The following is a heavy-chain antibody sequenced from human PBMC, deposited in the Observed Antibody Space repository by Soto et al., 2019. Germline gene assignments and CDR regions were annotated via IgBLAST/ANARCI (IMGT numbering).Heavy chain of an antibody. Sequence: GGSLRLSCAASGFTFSNYGMHWVRQAPGKGLEWVAVIWYDGSNKYYADSVKGRFTISRDNSKNTLYLQMNSLRAEDTAVYYCARDDIPGRAVAIYGMDVWGQGTTVTVSS. D-gene: IGHD6-19*01. CDR1: GFTFSNYG. V-gene: IGHV3-33*01. CDR2: IWYDGSNK. CDR3: ARDDIPGRAVAIYGMDV. J-gene: IGHJ6*02.